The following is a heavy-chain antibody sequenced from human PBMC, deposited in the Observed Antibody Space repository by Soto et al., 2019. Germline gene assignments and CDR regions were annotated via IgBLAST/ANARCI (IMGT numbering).Heavy chain of an antibody. J-gene: IGHJ5*02. V-gene: IGHV4-4*02. D-gene: IGHD3-10*01. Sequence: QVQLQESGPGLVKPSGTLSLTCAVSGGSISSSNWWSWVRQPPGKGLEWIGEIYHSGSTNYNPSLKGRGTISVAKSKTRSSRKRSSVTAADTAVYYCARSDMVRGVANWFDPWGQGTLVTVSS. CDR2: IYHSGST. CDR3: ARSDMVRGVANWFDP. CDR1: GGSISSSNW.